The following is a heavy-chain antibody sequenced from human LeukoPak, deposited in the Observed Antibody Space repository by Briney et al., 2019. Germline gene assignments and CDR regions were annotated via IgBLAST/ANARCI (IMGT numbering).Heavy chain of an antibody. CDR2: ISGSGGST. D-gene: IGHD3-22*01. CDR3: AKVRPREYYDSSGYYRFVY. J-gene: IGHJ4*02. Sequence: GGSLRLSCAASGVTFSSYAMSWVRQAPRKGQEWVSAISGSGGSTYYADSVKGRFTISRDNSKNTLYLQMNSLRAEDTAVYYCAKVRPREYYDSSGYYRFVYWGQGTLVTVSS. V-gene: IGHV3-23*01. CDR1: GVTFSSYA.